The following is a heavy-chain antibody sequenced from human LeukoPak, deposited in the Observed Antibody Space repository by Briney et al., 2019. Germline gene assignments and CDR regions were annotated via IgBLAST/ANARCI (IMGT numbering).Heavy chain of an antibody. CDR1: GFTFTNYA. J-gene: IGHJ3*02. Sequence: GGSLRLSCAASGFTFTNYAMTWVRQAPGKGLEWVSVISGSGSNTDYADSVKGRVTISRDNAKNSLYLQMNSLRAEDTAVYYCARDGRTYGDAFDIWGQGTMVTVSS. CDR2: ISGSGSNT. D-gene: IGHD4-17*01. CDR3: ARDGRTYGDAFDI. V-gene: IGHV3-21*01.